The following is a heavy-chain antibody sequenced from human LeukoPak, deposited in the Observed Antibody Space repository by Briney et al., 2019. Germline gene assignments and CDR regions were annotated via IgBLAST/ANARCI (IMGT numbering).Heavy chain of an antibody. CDR3: ARDWAYYASSGSFYY. CDR1: GFTFSDYY. Sequence: KPGGSLRLSCAASGFTFSDYYMSWIRQAQGKGLEWGSYISSSGSTIYYADSVKGRFTISRDNAKNSLYLQMNSLRAEDTAVYYCARDWAYYASSGSFYYWGPGTLVTVSS. V-gene: IGHV3-11*04. J-gene: IGHJ4*02. CDR2: ISSSGSTI. D-gene: IGHD3-22*01.